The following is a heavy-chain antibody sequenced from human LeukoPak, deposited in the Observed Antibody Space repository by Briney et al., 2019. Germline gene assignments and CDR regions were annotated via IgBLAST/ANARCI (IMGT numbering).Heavy chain of an antibody. J-gene: IGHJ6*03. CDR1: GFTFNSYA. D-gene: IGHD1-26*01. CDR3: ARARGWEPNYYYYYMDV. Sequence: GGSLRLSCIPSGFTFNSYAMFWVRQAPGKGLEWVSLIWYDGSNKYYADSVKGRFTISRDNSKNTLCLQMSSLRAEDTAVYYCARARGWEPNYYYYYMDVWGKGTTVTVSS. V-gene: IGHV3-33*07. CDR2: IWYDGSNK.